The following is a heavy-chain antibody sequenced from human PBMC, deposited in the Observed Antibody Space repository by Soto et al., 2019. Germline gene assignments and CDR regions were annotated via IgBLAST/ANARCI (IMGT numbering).Heavy chain of an antibody. CDR3: AKGARDAFEI. CDR1: RFTFRSYA. Sequence: PGGSLRLSCATSRFTFRSYAMSWVRQAPGKGLEWVSAISGSGGSTYYADSVKGRFTISRDNSKNTLYLQMNSLRAEDTAVYYCAKGARDAFEIWGQGTMVTVSS. V-gene: IGHV3-23*01. CDR2: ISGSGGST. J-gene: IGHJ3*02.